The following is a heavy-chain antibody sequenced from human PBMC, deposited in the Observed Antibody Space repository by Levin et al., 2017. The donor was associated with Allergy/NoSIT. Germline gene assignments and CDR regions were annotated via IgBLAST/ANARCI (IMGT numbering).Heavy chain of an antibody. J-gene: IGHJ5*02. D-gene: IGHD1-14*01. CDR3: ARVVVEPPAHDEIRNWFDP. V-gene: IGHV1-69*13. CDR1: GGTFSSYA. CDR2: IIPIFATA. Sequence: ASVKVSCKASGGTFSSYAINWVRQAPGQGLEWMGGIIPIFATANYAQKFQGRVTITADESTNTAYMELSSLRSEDTAVYYCARVVVEPPAHDEIRNWFDPWGQGTLVTVSS.